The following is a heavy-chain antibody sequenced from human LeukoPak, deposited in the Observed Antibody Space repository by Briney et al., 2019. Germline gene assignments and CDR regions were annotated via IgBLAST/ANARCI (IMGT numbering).Heavy chain of an antibody. D-gene: IGHD5-12*01. CDR2: SYHSGST. J-gene: IGHJ4*02. Sequence: SETLSLTCTVSGYSITSGYYWGWIRQPPGKGLEWIGSSYHSGSTFYNPSLKSRVTMSVDASKNQLSLKLSSVTAADTAMYFCARHGYGGYFKDYFDYWGQGTLVTVSS. V-gene: IGHV4-38-2*02. CDR1: GYSITSGYY. CDR3: ARHGYGGYFKDYFDY.